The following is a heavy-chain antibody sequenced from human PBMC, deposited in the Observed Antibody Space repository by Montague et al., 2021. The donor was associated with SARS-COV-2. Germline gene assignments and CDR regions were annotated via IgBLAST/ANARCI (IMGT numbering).Heavy chain of an antibody. J-gene: IGHJ4*02. D-gene: IGHD3-3*01. Sequence: SETLSLTCTVSGVSISSSSYYWGWIRQPPGKGLEWIGSIYYSGSTYYNPSLKSRVTISVDTSKNQFSLRLSSATAADAAVYYRARQMRQSSSCGVVIQYYFDYWGQGTLVTVSS. CDR3: ARQMRQSSSCGVVIQYYFDY. CDR2: IYYSGST. V-gene: IGHV4-39*01. CDR1: GVSISSSSYY.